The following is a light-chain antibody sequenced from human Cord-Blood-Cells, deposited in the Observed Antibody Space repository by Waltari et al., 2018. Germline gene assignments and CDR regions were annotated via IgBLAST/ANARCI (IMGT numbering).Light chain of an antibody. CDR2: DVS. J-gene: IGKJ4*01. Sequence: DIVMTQTPPSLSVPPGQQASIPCKSSQSLLHSDGKTYLYWYLQMPGQPPQLLIYDVSNRFSGVPDRFSGSGSGTDFTLKISRVEAEDVGVYYCMQSIQLPITFGGGTKVEIK. V-gene: IGKV2D-29*01. CDR3: MQSIQLPIT. CDR1: QSLLHSDGKTY.